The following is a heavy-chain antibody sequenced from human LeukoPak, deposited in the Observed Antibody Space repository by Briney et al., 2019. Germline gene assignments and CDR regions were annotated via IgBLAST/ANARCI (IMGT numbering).Heavy chain of an antibody. CDR3: AKVGITMVRGVTAPFDP. CDR1: GFTFSSYG. CDR2: ISYDGSNK. V-gene: IGHV3-30*18. Sequence: GASLRLSCAASGFTFSSYGMHWVRQAPGKGLEWVAVISYDGSNKYYADSVKGRFTISRDNSKNTLYLQMNSLRAEDTAVYYCAKVGITMVRGVTAPFDPWGQGTLVTVSS. J-gene: IGHJ5*02. D-gene: IGHD3-10*01.